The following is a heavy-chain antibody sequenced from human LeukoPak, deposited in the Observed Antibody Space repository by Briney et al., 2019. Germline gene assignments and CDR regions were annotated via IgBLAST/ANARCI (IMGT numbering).Heavy chain of an antibody. V-gene: IGHV4-59*01. CDR2: IYYSGST. CDR3: ARTRRITMVRGGGIDY. D-gene: IGHD3-10*01. CDR1: GGSFSGYY. J-gene: IGHJ4*02. Sequence: SETLSLTCAVYGGSFSGYYWSWIRQPPGKGLEWIGYIYYSGSTNYNPSLKSRVTISVDTSKNQFSLKLSSVTAADTAVYYCARTRRITMVRGGGIDYWGQGTLVTVSS.